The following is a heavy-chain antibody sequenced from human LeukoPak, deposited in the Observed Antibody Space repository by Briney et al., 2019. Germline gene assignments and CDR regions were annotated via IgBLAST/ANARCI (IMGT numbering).Heavy chain of an antibody. CDR1: GYTFTGYY. CDR3: ARDRITMVRGPDYYYYMDV. Sequence: ASVTVSCKASGYTFTGYYMHWVRQAPGQGLEWMGWINPNSGGTNYAQKFQGRVTMTRDTSIGTAYMELSRLRSDDTAVYYCARDRITMVRGPDYYYYMDVWGTGTTVTVSS. D-gene: IGHD3-10*01. CDR2: INPNSGGT. J-gene: IGHJ6*03. V-gene: IGHV1-2*02.